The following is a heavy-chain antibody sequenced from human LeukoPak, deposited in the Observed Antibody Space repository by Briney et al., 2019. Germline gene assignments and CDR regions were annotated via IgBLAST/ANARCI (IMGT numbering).Heavy chain of an antibody. V-gene: IGHV4-59*01. D-gene: IGHD6-13*01. Sequence: SETLSLTCAVSGGSISSYYWSWIRQPPGKGLEWIGYIYYSGSTNYNPSLKSRVTISVDTSKNQFSLKLSSVTAADTAVYYCARGEAAASLDYWGQGTLATVSS. CDR1: GGSISSYY. CDR3: ARGEAAASLDY. J-gene: IGHJ4*02. CDR2: IYYSGST.